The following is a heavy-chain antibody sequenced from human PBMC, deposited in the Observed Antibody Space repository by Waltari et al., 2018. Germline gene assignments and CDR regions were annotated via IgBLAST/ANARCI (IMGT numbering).Heavy chain of an antibody. D-gene: IGHD3-3*01. CDR3: AAARNYDFWSGHPNWFDP. V-gene: IGHV1-58*02. CDR2: IVVGSGNT. J-gene: IGHJ5*02. CDR1: GFTFTSSA. Sequence: QMQLVQSGPEVKKPGTSVKFSCKASGFTFTSSAMQWVGQARGQRLEWIGWIVVGSGNTNYPQKFQERVTITRDMSTSTAYMELSSLRSEDTAVYYCAAARNYDFWSGHPNWFDPWGQGTLVTVSS.